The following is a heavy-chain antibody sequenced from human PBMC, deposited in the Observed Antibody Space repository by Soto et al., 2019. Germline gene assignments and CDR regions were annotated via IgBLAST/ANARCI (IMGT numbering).Heavy chain of an antibody. V-gene: IGHV3-7*01. CDR1: GFTFSSYW. CDR2: IKQDGSEK. J-gene: IGHJ3*02. CDR3: ARPDCSGGSCYRAFHI. D-gene: IGHD2-15*01. Sequence: GGSLRLSCAASGFTFSSYWMNWVRQAPGKGLEWVANIKQDGSEKYYVDSVKGRFTISRDNALNSLYLQMNSLRAEDTAVYYCARPDCSGGSCYRAFHIWGQGTMVTVSS.